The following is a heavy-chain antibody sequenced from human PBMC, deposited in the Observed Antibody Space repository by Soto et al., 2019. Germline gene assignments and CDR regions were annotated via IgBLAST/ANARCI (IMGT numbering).Heavy chain of an antibody. Sequence: AASVKVSCKASGYIFTDYFIHWVRQAPGQGLEWMGWINPKSGGTNYAQVFRGRVTLTRDTSINTAYMDLSGLKSDGTATYSLVKTYDGSGQPSHYFDPWGQGTPVTVSS. V-gene: IGHV1-2*02. J-gene: IGHJ5*02. CDR2: INPKSGGT. CDR1: GYIFTDYF. CDR3: VKTYDGSGQPSHYFDP. D-gene: IGHD3-22*01.